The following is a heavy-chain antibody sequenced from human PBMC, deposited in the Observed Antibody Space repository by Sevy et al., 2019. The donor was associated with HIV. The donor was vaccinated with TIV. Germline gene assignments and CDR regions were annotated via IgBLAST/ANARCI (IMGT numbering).Heavy chain of an antibody. J-gene: IGHJ5*01. CDR1: GYTFTDFY. CDR2: INPNTSVT. V-gene: IGHV1-2*02. CDR3: ARGRVIFDS. Sequence: ASVKVSCKASGYTFTDFYLHWVRQAPGHGLEWVGYINPNTSVTNYARKFRGRVTVTSDTSISTAYMELRGLGSDDTALYYGARGRVIFDSWGQGTLVTVSS.